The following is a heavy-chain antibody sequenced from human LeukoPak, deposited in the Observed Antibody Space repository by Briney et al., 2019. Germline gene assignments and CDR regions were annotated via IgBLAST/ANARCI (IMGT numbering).Heavy chain of an antibody. Sequence: SETLSLTCAVYGGSFSGYYWSWIRQPPGKGLEWIGEINHSGSTNYNPSLKSRVTISVDTSKNQFSLKLSSVTAADTAVYYCARYLGYCTNGVCYKGRRFDPWGPGTLVTVSS. D-gene: IGHD2-8*01. CDR3: ARYLGYCTNGVCYKGRRFDP. V-gene: IGHV4-34*01. CDR1: GGSFSGYY. J-gene: IGHJ5*02. CDR2: INHSGST.